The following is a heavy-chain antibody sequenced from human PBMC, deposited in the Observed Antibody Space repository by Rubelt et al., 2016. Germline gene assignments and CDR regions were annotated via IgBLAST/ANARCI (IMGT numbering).Heavy chain of an antibody. Sequence: QVQLVQSGAEVKKPGASVKVSCKASGYTFTSYGISWVRQAPGQGLEWMGWISAYNGNTNYAQKLQGRVTMTTDTSTSTAYMGLRSLGSDDTAVYYCARDKEWLATRGFQNWFDPWGQGTLVTVSS. J-gene: IGHJ5*02. D-gene: IGHD6-19*01. V-gene: IGHV1-18*01. CDR1: GYTFTSYG. CDR3: ARDKEWLATRGFQNWFDP. CDR2: ISAYNGNT.